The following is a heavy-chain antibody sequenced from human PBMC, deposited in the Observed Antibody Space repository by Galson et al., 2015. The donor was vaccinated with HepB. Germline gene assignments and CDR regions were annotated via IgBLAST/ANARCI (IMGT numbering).Heavy chain of an antibody. Sequence: SLRLSCAASGFTFSNYGMHWVRQAPGKGLEWVAVISYDGSNKYYAESVKGRFTISRDNSKNMLYLQMNSLRAEDTAVYYCAKDTDYTSSWYYFDYWGQGTLVTVSS. CDR3: AKDTDYTSSWYYFDY. V-gene: IGHV3-30*18. D-gene: IGHD6-13*01. CDR2: ISYDGSNK. CDR1: GFTFSNYG. J-gene: IGHJ4*02.